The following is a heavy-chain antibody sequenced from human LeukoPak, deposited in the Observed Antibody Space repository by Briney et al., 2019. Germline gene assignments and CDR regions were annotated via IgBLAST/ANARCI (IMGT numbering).Heavy chain of an antibody. Sequence: ASVKVSCKASGYTFTSYYMHWVRQAPGQGLEWMGIINPSGGSTSYAQKFQGRVTMTRDMSTSTVYMELSSLRSEDTAVYYCARGQPYYYDSSGYRSYYYMDVWGKGTTVTISS. CDR1: GYTFTSYY. CDR2: INPSGGST. CDR3: ARGQPYYYDSSGYRSYYYMDV. J-gene: IGHJ6*03. D-gene: IGHD3-22*01. V-gene: IGHV1-46*01.